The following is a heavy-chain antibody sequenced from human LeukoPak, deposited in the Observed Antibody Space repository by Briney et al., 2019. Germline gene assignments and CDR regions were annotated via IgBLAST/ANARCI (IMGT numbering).Heavy chain of an antibody. CDR2: INTNTGNP. V-gene: IGHV7-4-1*02. Sequence: AASVKVSCKASGYTFTSYGISWVRQAPGQGLEWMGWINTNTGNPTYAQGFTGRCVFSLDTSVSTAYLQISSLKAEDTAVYSCARVAEYSSGWYDPFDYWGQGTLVTVSS. J-gene: IGHJ4*02. CDR3: ARVAEYSSGWYDPFDY. CDR1: GYTFTSYG. D-gene: IGHD6-19*01.